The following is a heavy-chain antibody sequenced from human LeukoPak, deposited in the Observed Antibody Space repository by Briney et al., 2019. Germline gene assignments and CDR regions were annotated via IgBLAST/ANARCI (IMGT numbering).Heavy chain of an antibody. J-gene: IGHJ6*02. CDR2: ISSSSSYI. Sequence: GGSPRLSCAASGFTFSSYSMNWVRQAPGKGLEWVSSISSSSSYIYYADSVKGRFTISRDNAKNSLYLQMNSLRAEDTAVYYCARDLRLAFCSGGSCGYYGMDVWGQGTTVTVSS. CDR3: ARDLRLAFCSGGSCGYYGMDV. V-gene: IGHV3-21*01. D-gene: IGHD2-15*01. CDR1: GFTFSSYS.